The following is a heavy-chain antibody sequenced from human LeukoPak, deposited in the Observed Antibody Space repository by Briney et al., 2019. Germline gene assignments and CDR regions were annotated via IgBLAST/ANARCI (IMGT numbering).Heavy chain of an antibody. J-gene: IGHJ5*02. D-gene: IGHD3-3*01. CDR1: GFTFSSYA. CDR2: ISGSGGST. V-gene: IGHV3-23*01. Sequence: GGSLRLSCAASGFTFSSYAMSWVRQAPGKGLEGVSAISGSGGSTYYADSVKGRFTISRDNSKNTLYLQMNSLRAADTAVYYCAKESPDYDFWSGYPTGYWFDPWGQGTLVTVSS. CDR3: AKESPDYDFWSGYPTGYWFDP.